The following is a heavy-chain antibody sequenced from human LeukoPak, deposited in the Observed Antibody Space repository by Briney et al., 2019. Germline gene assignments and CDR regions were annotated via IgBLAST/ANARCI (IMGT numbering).Heavy chain of an antibody. CDR1: GYTFTDYY. V-gene: IGHV1-2*02. J-gene: IGHJ4*02. Sequence: GASVKVSCKASGYTFTDYYMHWVRQAPGQGPEWMGWINPNSGGTNYAQKFQGRVTMTTDTSTNTAYLELTSLRSDDTAVYYCARLKWLRLIDYWGQGTLVAVSS. CDR2: INPNSGGT. D-gene: IGHD5-12*01. CDR3: ARLKWLRLIDY.